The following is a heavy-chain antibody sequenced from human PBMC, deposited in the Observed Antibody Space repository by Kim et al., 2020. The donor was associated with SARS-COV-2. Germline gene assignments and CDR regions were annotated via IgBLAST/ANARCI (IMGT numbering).Heavy chain of an antibody. CDR2: ISYDGSNN. Sequence: GGSLRLSCAASGFTLSSYAIHWVRQAPGKGLEWVTVISYDGSNNYYADPVKGRFTISRDNSKNTLYLQMNSLRAEDTAVYHCGRDPWSRLRGLTYSYYGMDVWGQGTTVTVSS. D-gene: IGHD3-10*01. J-gene: IGHJ6*02. V-gene: IGHV3-30-3*01. CDR1: GFTLSSYA. CDR3: GRDPWSRLRGLTYSYYGMDV.